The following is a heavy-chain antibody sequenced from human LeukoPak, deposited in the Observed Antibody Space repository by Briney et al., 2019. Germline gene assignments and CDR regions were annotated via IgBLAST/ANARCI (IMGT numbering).Heavy chain of an antibody. Sequence: SETLSLTCTVSGGSISSYYWSWIRQPPGKGLEWIGYIYYSGSTNYNPSLKSRVTISVDTSKNQFSLKLSSVTAADTAVYYCARVCQSITIFGVVTTFDYWGQGTLVTVSS. CDR3: ARVCQSITIFGVVTTFDY. D-gene: IGHD3-3*01. CDR1: GGSISSYY. V-gene: IGHV4-59*01. J-gene: IGHJ4*02. CDR2: IYYSGST.